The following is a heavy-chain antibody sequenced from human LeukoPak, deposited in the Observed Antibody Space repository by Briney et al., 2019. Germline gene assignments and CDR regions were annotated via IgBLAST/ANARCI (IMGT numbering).Heavy chain of an antibody. V-gene: IGHV4-39*07. CDR1: GGSISSSSYY. Sequence: SETLSLTCTVSGGSISSSSYYWGWIRQPPGKGLEWIGSIYYSGSTYYNPSLKSRVTISVDTSKNQFSLKLSSVTAADTAVYYCARVRFVALDYWGQGTLVTVSS. D-gene: IGHD2-15*01. CDR3: ARVRFVALDY. J-gene: IGHJ4*02. CDR2: IYYSGST.